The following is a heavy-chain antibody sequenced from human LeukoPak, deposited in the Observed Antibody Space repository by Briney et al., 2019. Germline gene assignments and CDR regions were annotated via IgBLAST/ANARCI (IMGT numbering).Heavy chain of an antibody. CDR3: ARRPRDTSGYYLGAFHD. D-gene: IGHD3-22*01. J-gene: IGHJ3*01. V-gene: IGHV3-23*01. Sequence: GGSLRLSCAASGFAFTNYAMTWVRQAPGKGLEWVSVIGASGADTYCSDSVKGRFTVSRDNSQNTLFLHMSSLRAEDTAVYFCARRPRDTSGYYLGAFHDWGQGTTVTVSS. CDR1: GFAFTNYA. CDR2: IGASGADT.